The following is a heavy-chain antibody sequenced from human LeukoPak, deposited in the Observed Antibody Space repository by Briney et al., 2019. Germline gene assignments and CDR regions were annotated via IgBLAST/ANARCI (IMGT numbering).Heavy chain of an antibody. J-gene: IGHJ4*02. D-gene: IGHD6-13*01. CDR2: IHYGGSA. V-gene: IGHV4-39*01. CDR3: ARPGCSSSWSYFDY. Sequence: SETLSLTCTVSGGSFTSSNYYWGWIRQPPGKGLEWIGSIHYGGSAFCNPSLKSRVTMSVDTSKNQFSLKLSSVTAADTAIYYCARPGCSSSWSYFDYWGRGTLVTVSS. CDR1: GGSFTSSNYY.